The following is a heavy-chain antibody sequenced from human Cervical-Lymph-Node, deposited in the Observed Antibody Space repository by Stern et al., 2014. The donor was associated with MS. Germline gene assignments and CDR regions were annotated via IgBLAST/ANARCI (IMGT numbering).Heavy chain of an antibody. CDR1: GGSISSSTYY. J-gene: IGHJ4*02. V-gene: IGHV4-39*01. Sequence: VQLEESGPGLVKPSETLSLTCTVSGGSISSSTYYWAWIRQPPGKGLAWIGNIYYSGFTYYNPSLKSRVTISVDMSKNQFSLKLSSVTAADTAIYYCARHDSVPRPSQLYSARDRGPGYFDYWGQGTLVTVSS. CDR2: IYYSGFT. CDR3: ARHDSVPRPSQLYSARDRGPGYFDY. D-gene: IGHD1-26*01.